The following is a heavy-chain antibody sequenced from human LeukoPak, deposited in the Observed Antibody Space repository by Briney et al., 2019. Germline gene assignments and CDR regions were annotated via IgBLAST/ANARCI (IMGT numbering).Heavy chain of an antibody. D-gene: IGHD5-18*01. J-gene: IGHJ6*03. CDR3: ARGPYSYGLDYYYYMDV. V-gene: IGHV1-3*03. CDR1: GYTFTSYA. CDR2: INAGDGNT. Sequence: ASVKVSCKASGYTFTSYAMHWVRQAPGHRLEWMGWINAGDGNTKYSQEFQGRLTFTRDTSASTAYMELSSLRSEDMAVYYCARGPYSYGLDYYYYMDVWGKGTTVTVSS.